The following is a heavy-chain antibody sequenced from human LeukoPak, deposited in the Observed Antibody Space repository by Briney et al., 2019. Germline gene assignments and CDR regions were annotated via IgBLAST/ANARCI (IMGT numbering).Heavy chain of an antibody. J-gene: IGHJ6*02. Sequence: ASVKVSCKASGYTFTGYYMHWVRQAPGQGLEWMGWINPNSGGTNYAQKFQGWVTMTRDTSISTAYMELSRLRSDDTAVYYCARAQNIAAPMDVWGQGTTVTVSS. CDR3: ARAQNIAAPMDV. D-gene: IGHD6-13*01. V-gene: IGHV1-2*04. CDR2: INPNSGGT. CDR1: GYTFTGYY.